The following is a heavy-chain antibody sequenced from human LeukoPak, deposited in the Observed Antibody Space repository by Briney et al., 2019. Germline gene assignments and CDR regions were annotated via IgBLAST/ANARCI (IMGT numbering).Heavy chain of an antibody. CDR3: TADIVVVTTAIGYGMDV. J-gene: IGHJ6*02. V-gene: IGHV3-15*01. Sequence: GGSLRLSCAASGFTFSNAWMSWVRQAAGKGLEWVGRIKSKTDGGTTDYAAPVKGRFTISRDDSKNTLYLQMNSLKTEDTAVYYCTADIVVVTTAIGYGMDVWGQGTTVTVSS. CDR1: GFTFSNAW. D-gene: IGHD2-2*01. CDR2: IKSKTDGGTT.